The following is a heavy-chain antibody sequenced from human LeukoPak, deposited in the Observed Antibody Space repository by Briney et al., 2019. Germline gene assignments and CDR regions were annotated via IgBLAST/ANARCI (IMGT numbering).Heavy chain of an antibody. V-gene: IGHV4-39*07. CDR3: ASVRGYSSGWYASGFDP. D-gene: IGHD6-19*01. Sequence: PSETLSLTCTVSGGSITSSSYYWGWIRQPPGKGPEWIGSIYYTGSTNYNPSLKSRVTISLDTSENQFSLKLTSVTAADTAIYYCASVRGYSSGWYASGFDPWGQGTLVTVSS. J-gene: IGHJ5*02. CDR1: GGSITSSSYY. CDR2: IYYTGST.